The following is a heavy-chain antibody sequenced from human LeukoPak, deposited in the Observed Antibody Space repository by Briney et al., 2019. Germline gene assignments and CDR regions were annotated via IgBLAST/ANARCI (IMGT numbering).Heavy chain of an antibody. J-gene: IGHJ4*02. Sequence: GGSLRLSCAPSGLTFSSYWMSWVRQAPGKGLEWVANIKPDGSEKNYVDSVKGRFTISRDNAKSSLYLQMNSLRAEDTAVYYCARGGSHGYWGQGTLVTVSS. CDR3: ARGGSHGY. V-gene: IGHV3-7*01. CDR1: GLTFSSYW. CDR2: IKPDGSEK. D-gene: IGHD1-26*01.